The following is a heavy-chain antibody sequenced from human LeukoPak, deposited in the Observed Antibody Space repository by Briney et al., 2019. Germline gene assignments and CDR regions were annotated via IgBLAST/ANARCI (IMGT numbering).Heavy chain of an antibody. CDR2: IYYSGST. CDR3: ARQSGPDAFDI. CDR1: GGSISSYY. J-gene: IGHJ3*02. Sequence: SETLSLTCTVSGGSISSYYWSWIRQPPGKGLEWIGYIYYSGSTNYNPSLKSRVTISVDTSKNQFSLKLSSATAADTAVYYCARQSGPDAFDIWGQGTMVTVSS. V-gene: IGHV4-59*08.